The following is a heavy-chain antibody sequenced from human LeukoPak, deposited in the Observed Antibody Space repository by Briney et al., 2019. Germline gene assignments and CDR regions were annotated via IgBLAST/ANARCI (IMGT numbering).Heavy chain of an antibody. J-gene: IGHJ4*02. V-gene: IGHV3-15*01. CDR2: IKSKTDGGTT. CDR1: GFTFSNAW. Sequence: PGGSLRLSCAASGFTFSNAWMSWVRQAPGKGLEWVGRIKSKTDGGTTDYAAPVKGRFTISRDDSKNTLYLQMNSLKTEDTAVYYCTTRSWRLTKYYYDSSGYYYGYYWGQGTLVTVSS. D-gene: IGHD3-22*01. CDR3: TTRSWRLTKYYYDSSGYYYGYY.